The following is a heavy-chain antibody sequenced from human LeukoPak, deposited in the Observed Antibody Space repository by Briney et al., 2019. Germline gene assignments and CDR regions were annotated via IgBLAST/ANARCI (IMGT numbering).Heavy chain of an antibody. CDR3: ARVGTPIAAAGTHPSFAY. CDR1: GGSFSGYY. Sequence: SETLSVTCAVYGGSFSGYYWSWIRQPPGKGLEWIGEINHSGSTNYNPSLKSRATISVDTSKNQFSLKLSSVTAADTGVYYCARVGTPIAAAGTHPSFAYGGQGTLVTV. CDR2: INHSGST. J-gene: IGHJ4*02. D-gene: IGHD6-13*01. V-gene: IGHV4-34*01.